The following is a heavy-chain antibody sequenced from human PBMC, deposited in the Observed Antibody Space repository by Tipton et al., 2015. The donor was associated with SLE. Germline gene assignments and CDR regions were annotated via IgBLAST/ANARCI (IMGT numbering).Heavy chain of an antibody. CDR3: ARISDFDYWSGRSGWFDP. J-gene: IGHJ5*02. D-gene: IGHD3-3*01. CDR2: IYYSGTT. CDR1: GDSVNSGDYY. V-gene: IGHV4-39*07. Sequence: TLSLTCTVSGDSVNSGDYYWGWIRQPPGKGLEWIGTIYYSGTTYYNTSLKSRLTLSQDTSENQFSLRLNSVTAADTAVYYCARISDFDYWSGRSGWFDPWGQGIQVTVSS.